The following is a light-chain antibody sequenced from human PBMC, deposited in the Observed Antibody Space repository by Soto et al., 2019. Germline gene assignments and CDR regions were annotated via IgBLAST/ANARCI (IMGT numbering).Light chain of an antibody. CDR1: ESVRTS. CDR3: QQYNSWPLT. J-gene: IGKJ4*01. Sequence: EIVMTQSPATRSVSPGERAKLSCRASESVRTSLAGYQQKPGQAPRLLIYDVSNRATGVPTRISGSGSGTEFTLTISSLQSEDFAVYYCQQYNSWPLTFGGGTKVDIK. V-gene: IGKV3D-15*01. CDR2: DVS.